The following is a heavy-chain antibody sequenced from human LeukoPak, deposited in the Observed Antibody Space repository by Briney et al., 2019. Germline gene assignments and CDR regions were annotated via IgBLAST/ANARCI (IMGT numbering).Heavy chain of an antibody. J-gene: IGHJ5*02. CDR3: ARGTQRWDYYDSSGYYH. D-gene: IGHD3-22*01. Sequence: GGSLRLSCAAPGFTFSSYWMSWVRQAPGKGLEWVANIKQDGSEKYYVDSVKGRFTISRDNAKNSLYLQMNSLRAEDTAVYYCARGTQRWDYYDSSGYYHWGQGTLVTVSS. CDR1: GFTFSSYW. V-gene: IGHV3-7*01. CDR2: IKQDGSEK.